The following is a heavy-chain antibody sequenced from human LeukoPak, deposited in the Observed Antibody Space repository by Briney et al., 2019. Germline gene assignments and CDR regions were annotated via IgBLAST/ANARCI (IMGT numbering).Heavy chain of an antibody. D-gene: IGHD3-10*01. CDR3: AKGLHGSGSYYSGY. J-gene: IGHJ4*02. CDR2: IYSGGST. Sequence: GGSLRLSCAASGFTVSSNYMSWVRQAPGKGLEWVSVIYSGGSTYYADSVKGRFTISRHNSKNTLYLQMNSLRAEDTAVYYCAKGLHGSGSYYSGYWGQGTLVTVSS. CDR1: GFTVSSNY. V-gene: IGHV3-53*01.